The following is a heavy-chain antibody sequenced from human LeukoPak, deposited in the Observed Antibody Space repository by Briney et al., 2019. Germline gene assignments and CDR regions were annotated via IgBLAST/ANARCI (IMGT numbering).Heavy chain of an antibody. D-gene: IGHD3-16*01. Sequence: ASVKVSCKASGYTFTSYGISWVRQAPGQGLEWMGWISAYNGNTNYAQKLQGRVTMTTDTSTSTAYMELRSLRSDDTAVYYCARRLAPLGHGWFDPWGQGTLVTVSS. J-gene: IGHJ5*02. CDR1: GYTFTSYG. V-gene: IGHV1-18*01. CDR2: ISAYNGNT. CDR3: ARRLAPLGHGWFDP.